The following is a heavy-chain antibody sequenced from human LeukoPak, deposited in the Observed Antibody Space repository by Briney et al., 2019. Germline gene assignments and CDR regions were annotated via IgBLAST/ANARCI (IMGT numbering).Heavy chain of an antibody. CDR3: ARNGGQQQLAYMDV. CDR1: GFTFSSYA. D-gene: IGHD3-16*01. Sequence: PGGSLRLSCAASGFTFSSYAMSWVRQAPGKGLEWVSAISGSGGSTYYADSVKGRFTISRDNAKNSLYLQMNSLRAEDTAVYYCARNGGQQQLAYMDVWGKGTTVTISS. V-gene: IGHV3-23*01. J-gene: IGHJ6*03. CDR2: ISGSGGST.